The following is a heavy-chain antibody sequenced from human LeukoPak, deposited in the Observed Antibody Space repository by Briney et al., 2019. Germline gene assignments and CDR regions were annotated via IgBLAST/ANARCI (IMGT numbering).Heavy chain of an antibody. CDR2: INPNSGGT. J-gene: IGHJ4*02. D-gene: IGHD1-26*01. V-gene: IGHV1-2*02. CDR3: ARDPIGSHGLFAY. Sequence: ASVKVSCKASGYTFTGYYMHWVRQAPGQGLEWMGWINPNSGGTNYAQKFQGRVTMTRDTSISTAYMELSRLRSDDTAVYYCARDPIGSHGLFAYWGQGTLVTVSS. CDR1: GYTFTGYY.